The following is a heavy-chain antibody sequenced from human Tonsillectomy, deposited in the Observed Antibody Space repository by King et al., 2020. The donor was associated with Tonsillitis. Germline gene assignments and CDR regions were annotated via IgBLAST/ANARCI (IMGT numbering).Heavy chain of an antibody. V-gene: IGHV3-48*02. CDR3: ASSVGRYGSGTYGHDYYAMDV. J-gene: IGHJ6*02. CDR2: ISSSSSTI. D-gene: IGHD3-10*01. Sequence: VQLVESGGGLVQPGGSLRLSCAASGFTFSSYSMNWVRQAPGKGLEWVSYISSSSSTIYYADSVKGRFTISRDNAKNSLFLQMNSLRDEDTAVYYCASSVGRYGSGTYGHDYYAMDVWGQGPPVTVSS. CDR1: GFTFSSYS.